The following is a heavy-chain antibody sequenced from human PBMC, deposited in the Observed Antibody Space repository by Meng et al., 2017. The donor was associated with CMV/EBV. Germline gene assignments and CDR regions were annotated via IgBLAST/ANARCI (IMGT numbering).Heavy chain of an antibody. J-gene: IGHJ6*02. D-gene: IGHD6-13*01. CDR1: GFTFSSYE. CDR2: ISSSGSTI. Sequence: GESLKISCAASGFTFSSYEMNWVRQAPGKGLEWVSYISSSGSTIYYADSVKGRFTISRDNAKNSLYLQMNSLRAEDTAVYYCARVQAAGTSWPFYYYYYGMDVWGQGTTVTVSS. V-gene: IGHV3-48*03. CDR3: ARVQAAGTSWPFYYYYYGMDV.